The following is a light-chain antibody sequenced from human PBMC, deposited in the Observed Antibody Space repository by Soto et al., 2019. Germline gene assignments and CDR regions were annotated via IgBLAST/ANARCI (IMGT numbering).Light chain of an antibody. CDR2: GAS. CDR3: QQYGRSPPT. CDR1: QSVSSSY. V-gene: IGKV3-20*01. Sequence: EIVLTQSPGTLSLSPGERATLSCRASQSVSSSYLAWYQQKPGQAPRLLIYGASSRATGIPDRFSGSGSGTDFTRTISRLEPEDFAVYYCQQYGRSPPTFGQGTKLEIK. J-gene: IGKJ2*01.